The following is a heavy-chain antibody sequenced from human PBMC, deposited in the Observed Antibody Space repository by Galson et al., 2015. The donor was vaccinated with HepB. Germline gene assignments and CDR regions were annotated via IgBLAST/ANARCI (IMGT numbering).Heavy chain of an antibody. J-gene: IGHJ6*02. D-gene: IGHD4-17*01. CDR3: ARGPTTVTTWVYYYGMDV. CDR1: GGTFSSYA. CDR2: IIPIFGTA. Sequence: SCKASGGTFSSYAISWVRQAPGQGLEWMGGIIPIFGTANYAQKFQGRVTITADESTSTAYMELSSLRSEDTAVYYCARGPTTVTTWVYYYGMDVWGQGTTVTVSS. V-gene: IGHV1-69*01.